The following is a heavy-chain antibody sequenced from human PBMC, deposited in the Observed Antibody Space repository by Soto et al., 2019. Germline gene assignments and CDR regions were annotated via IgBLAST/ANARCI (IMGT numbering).Heavy chain of an antibody. J-gene: IGHJ4*02. CDR3: ARGSWYYDSSGYYPEPNVY. D-gene: IGHD3-22*01. Sequence: ASVKVSCKASGYTFTSYYMHWVRQAPGQGLEWMGIINPSGGSTSYAQKFQGRVTMTRDTSTRTVYMELSSLRSADTAVYYCARGSWYYDSSGYYPEPNVYWGQGTLVTVSS. CDR1: GYTFTSYY. CDR2: INPSGGST. V-gene: IGHV1-46*01.